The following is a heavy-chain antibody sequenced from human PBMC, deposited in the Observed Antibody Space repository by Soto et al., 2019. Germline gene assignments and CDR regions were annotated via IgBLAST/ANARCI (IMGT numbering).Heavy chain of an antibody. CDR2: ISGSGGSS. J-gene: IGHJ3*02. CDR3: AKFISSGPPMSAFDI. CDR1: GFAFSTYA. V-gene: IGHV3-23*01. Sequence: GGSLRLSCAASGFAFSTYAMTWVRQAPGKGLEWVSVISGSGGSSYYADSVKGRFTIPRDNSKNTLFLQMNGLRAEDTAVYYCAKFISSGPPMSAFDIWGQGTMVTV. D-gene: IGHD3-3*01.